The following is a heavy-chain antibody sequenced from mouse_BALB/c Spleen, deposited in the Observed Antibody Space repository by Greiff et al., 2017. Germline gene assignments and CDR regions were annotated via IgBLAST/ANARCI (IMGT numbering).Heavy chain of an antibody. CDR2: INPYNDGT. Sequence: EVKLQESGPELVKPGASVKMSCKASGYTFTSYVMHWVKQKPGQGLEWIGYINPYNDGTKYNEKFKGKATLTSDKSSSTAYMELSSLTSEDSAVYYCARFSWAKAMDYWGQGTSVTVSS. CDR3: ARFSWAKAMDY. CDR1: GYTFTSYV. D-gene: IGHD3-1*01. V-gene: IGHV1-14*01. J-gene: IGHJ4*01.